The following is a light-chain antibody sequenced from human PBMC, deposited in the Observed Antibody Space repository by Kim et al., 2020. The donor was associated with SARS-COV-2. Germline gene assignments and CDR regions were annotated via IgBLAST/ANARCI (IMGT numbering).Light chain of an antibody. CDR1: NIGRRN. CDR3: QVWDITVI. J-gene: IGLJ2*01. CDR2: RHS. V-gene: IGLV3-9*01. Sequence: SYELTQPLSVSVALGQTARITCGGNNIGRRNVHWYQQKPGQAPVMVIYRHSDRPSGIPERFSGSNSGNTATLTISRVQVGDEADYYCQVWDITVIFGGGTQLTVL.